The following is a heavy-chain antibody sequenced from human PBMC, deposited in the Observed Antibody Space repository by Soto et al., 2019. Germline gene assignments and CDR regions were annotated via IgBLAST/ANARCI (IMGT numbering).Heavy chain of an antibody. V-gene: IGHV1-69*08. J-gene: IGHJ4*02. CDR3: AREPYGDYSGY. D-gene: IGHD4-17*01. CDR2: ITPILGIA. Sequence: QVQLVQSGAEVKKPGSSVKVSCKASGGTFSSYSINWVRQAPGQGLEWMGRITPILGIANYAQKFQGRVPITADKSTSTAYMELSSLRSEDTAVYYCAREPYGDYSGYWGQGTLVTVSS. CDR1: GGTFSSYS.